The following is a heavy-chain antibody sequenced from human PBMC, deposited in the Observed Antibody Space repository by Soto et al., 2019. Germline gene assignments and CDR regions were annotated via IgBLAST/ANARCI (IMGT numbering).Heavy chain of an antibody. V-gene: IGHV3-48*02. CDR2: ISSSSSTI. CDR1: GFTFSSYS. J-gene: IGHJ4*02. D-gene: IGHD5-18*01. Sequence: LSLTCAASGFTFSSYSMNWVRQAPGKGLEWVSYISSSSSTIYYADSVKGRFTISRDNAKNSLYLQMNSLRDEDTAVYYCARGSSLYSYGYFDYWGQGTLVTVSS. CDR3: ARGSSLYSYGYFDY.